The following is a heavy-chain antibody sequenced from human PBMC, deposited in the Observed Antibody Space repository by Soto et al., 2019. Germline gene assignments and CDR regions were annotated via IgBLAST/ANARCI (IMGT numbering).Heavy chain of an antibody. D-gene: IGHD4-17*01. CDR1: GGSISSYY. CDR3: ARATVGYYYYMDV. CDR2: IYYSGST. J-gene: IGHJ6*03. Sequence: SETLSLTCTVSGGSISSYYWSWIRQPPGKGLEWIGYIYYSGSTNYNPSIKSRVTISVDTSKNQFYLKLSSVTAADTAVYYCARATVGYYYYMDVWGKGTTVTVSS. V-gene: IGHV4-59*08.